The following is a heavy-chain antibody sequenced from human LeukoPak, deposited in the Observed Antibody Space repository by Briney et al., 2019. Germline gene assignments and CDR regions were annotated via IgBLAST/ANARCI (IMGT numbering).Heavy chain of an antibody. CDR2: ISTGTCI. J-gene: IGHJ4*02. D-gene: IGHD4-23*01. Sequence: GGSLRLSCAASGFTFSSYSMNWVRQAPGKGLEWISHISTGTCIAYTDSVKGRFTISRDNAKNSMYLQMNSLRAEDTAIYYCTREQDREATATVVGDSWGQGTLVTVSS. CDR3: TREQDREATATVVGDS. CDR1: GFTFSSYS. V-gene: IGHV3-48*01.